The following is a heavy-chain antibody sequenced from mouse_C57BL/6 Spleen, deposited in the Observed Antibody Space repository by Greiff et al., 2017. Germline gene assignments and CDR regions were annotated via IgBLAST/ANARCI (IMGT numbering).Heavy chain of an antibody. CDR3: ARRGDYSNYWFAY. J-gene: IGHJ3*01. CDR1: GFSLTSYG. CDR2: IWSGGST. D-gene: IGHD2-5*01. V-gene: IGHV2-2*01. Sequence: QVQLKQSGPGLVQPSQSLSITCTVSGFSLTSYGVHWVRQSPGKGLEWLGVIWSGGSTDYNAAFISRLSISKDNSKSQVFFKMNSLQADDTAIYYCARRGDYSNYWFAYWGQGTLVTVSA.